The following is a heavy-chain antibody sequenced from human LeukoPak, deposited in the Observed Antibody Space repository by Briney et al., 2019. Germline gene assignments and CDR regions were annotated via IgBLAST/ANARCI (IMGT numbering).Heavy chain of an antibody. CDR1: GFTFSSYA. J-gene: IGHJ5*02. CDR3: VPRAADWYRHGNWFDP. Sequence: GGSLRLSCAASGFTFSSYAMNWVRQAPGKGLEWISYLSATSDKRFYADSVKGRFTISRDNAKHTLFLQMDSLGPEDTGVYYCVPRAADWYRHGNWFDPWGQGTLVTVSS. D-gene: IGHD3-9*01. V-gene: IGHV3-48*04. CDR2: LSATSDKR.